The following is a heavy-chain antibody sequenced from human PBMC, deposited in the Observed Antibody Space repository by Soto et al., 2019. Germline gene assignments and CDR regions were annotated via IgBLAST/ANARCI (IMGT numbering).Heavy chain of an antibody. CDR1: GCSVSSGSYY. CDR3: ARAHYSTELYYYYGMDV. Sequence: SETLSLTCTVSGCSVSSGSYYWSWIRQPPGKGLEWIGYIYYSGSTNYNPSLKSRVTISVDMSKNQFSLKLSSVTAADTAVYYCARAHYSTELYYYYGMDVWGQGTTVTVSS. J-gene: IGHJ6*02. V-gene: IGHV4-61*01. CDR2: IYYSGST. D-gene: IGHD4-4*01.